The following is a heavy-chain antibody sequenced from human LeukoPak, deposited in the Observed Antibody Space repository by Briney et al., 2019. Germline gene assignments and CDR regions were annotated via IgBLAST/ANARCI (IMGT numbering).Heavy chain of an antibody. D-gene: IGHD2-2*01. CDR3: AKRFCSATRCFHFDY. CDR1: GFTFSSYS. J-gene: IGHJ4*02. Sequence: GGSLRLSCAASGFTFSSYSMNWVRQAPGKGLEWVSSISSSSSYIYYADSVKGRFTIPRDNAKNSLYLQMNSLRAEDTAVYYCAKRFCSATRCFHFDYWGQGTLVTVSS. V-gene: IGHV3-21*04. CDR2: ISSSSSYI.